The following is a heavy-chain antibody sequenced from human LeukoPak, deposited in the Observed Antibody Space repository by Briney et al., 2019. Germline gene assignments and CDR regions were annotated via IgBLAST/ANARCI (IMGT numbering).Heavy chain of an antibody. V-gene: IGHV4-4*09. CDR1: GGSISSYY. Sequence: PSETLSLTCTVSGGSISSYYWSWIRQPPGKGLEWIGYIYTSGSTNYNPSLKSRVTISVDTSKNQFSLKLSSVTAADTAVYYCARISYCSSTSCYRYGFDPWGQGTLVTVSS. J-gene: IGHJ5*02. CDR3: ARISYCSSTSCYRYGFDP. CDR2: IYTSGST. D-gene: IGHD2-2*01.